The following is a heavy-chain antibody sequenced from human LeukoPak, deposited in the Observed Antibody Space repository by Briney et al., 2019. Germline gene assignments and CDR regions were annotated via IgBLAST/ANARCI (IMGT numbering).Heavy chain of an antibody. J-gene: IGHJ3*02. CDR1: GFTFSSYS. CDR3: ARLGPTYSGFAFDI. V-gene: IGHV3-48*01. CDR2: ISSSSSTV. D-gene: IGHD5-12*01. Sequence: GGSLRLSCAASGFTFSSYSMNWVRQAPGKGLEWVSYISSSSSTVYYADSVRGRFTISRDNAKNSLYLQMNSLRAEDTAVYYCARLGPTYSGFAFDIWGQGTMVTVSS.